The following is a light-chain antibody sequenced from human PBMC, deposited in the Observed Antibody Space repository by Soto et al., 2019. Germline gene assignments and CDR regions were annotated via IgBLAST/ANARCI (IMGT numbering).Light chain of an antibody. CDR3: GTWDSSLSAWV. J-gene: IGLJ3*02. CDR1: SSNIGNNY. CDR2: DNN. V-gene: IGLV1-51*01. Sequence: QSVLTQPPSVSAAPGQQVTISCSGSSSNIGNNYVSWYQQFPGTAPKLLIYDNNKRPSGIPDRFSGSKSGTSATLGITGLQTGDEADYYCGTWDSSLSAWVFGGGPKHTVL.